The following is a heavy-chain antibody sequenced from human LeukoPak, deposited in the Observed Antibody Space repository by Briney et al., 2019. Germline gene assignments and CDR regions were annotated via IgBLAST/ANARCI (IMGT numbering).Heavy chain of an antibody. V-gene: IGHV3-23*01. CDR1: GFTFDDYA. CDR3: ARGSKKQQPWDR. CDR2: ISGSGVST. Sequence: GGSLRLSCAASGFTFDDYAMHWVRQAPGKGLEWVSAISGSGVSTYYADSVKGRFTISRDNSKNTLYLQMNSLRAEDTAVYYCARGSKKQQPWDRWGQGTLVTVSS. J-gene: IGHJ4*02. D-gene: IGHD6-13*01.